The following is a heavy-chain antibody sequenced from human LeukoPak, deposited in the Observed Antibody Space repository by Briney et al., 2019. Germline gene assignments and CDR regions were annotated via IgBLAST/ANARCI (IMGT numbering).Heavy chain of an antibody. V-gene: IGHV3-43*02. CDR1: GFTFDDYA. J-gene: IGHJ4*02. CDR2: ISRDGGST. Sequence: PGGSLRLSCAASGFTFDDYAMHWVRQAPGKGLEWVSLISRDGGSTYYADSVKGRFTISRDNAKNSLCLQMNSLRAEDTAVYYCAVGVYYFDYWGQGTLVTVSS. CDR3: AVGVYYFDY. D-gene: IGHD3-10*01.